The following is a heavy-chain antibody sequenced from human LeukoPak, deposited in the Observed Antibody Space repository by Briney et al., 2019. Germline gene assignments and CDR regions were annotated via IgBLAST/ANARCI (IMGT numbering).Heavy chain of an antibody. CDR3: ARDSYSSSSGGFDY. Sequence: ASVKVSCKASGYTFTGYYTHWVRQAPGQGLEWMGWINPNSGGTNYPQKFQGRVTMTRDTSISTAYMELSRLRSDDTAVYYCARDSYSSSSGGFDYWGQGTLVTVSS. J-gene: IGHJ4*02. V-gene: IGHV1-2*02. CDR2: INPNSGGT. D-gene: IGHD6-6*01. CDR1: GYTFTGYY.